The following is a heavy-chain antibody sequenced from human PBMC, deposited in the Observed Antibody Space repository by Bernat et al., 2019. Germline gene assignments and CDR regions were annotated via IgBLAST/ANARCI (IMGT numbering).Heavy chain of an antibody. V-gene: IGHV3-23*01. J-gene: IGHJ4*02. CDR1: GLTFSHKA. D-gene: IGHD2-15*01. CDR2: IGDNGGST. CDR3: AQRGSGTYFEY. Sequence: EVQLLESGGGLVQPGGSLRAPCTASGLTFSHKARSWFGQAPGKGLEWVSEIGDNGGSTFYADSVRGRFTISRDNSKNTLYLQMNSLRAEDTAVYYCAQRGSGTYFEYWGQGTLVTVSS.